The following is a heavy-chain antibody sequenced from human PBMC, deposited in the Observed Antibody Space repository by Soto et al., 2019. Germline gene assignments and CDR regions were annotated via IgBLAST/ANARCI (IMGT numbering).Heavy chain of an antibody. D-gene: IGHD6-25*01. CDR2: IYYSGST. V-gene: IGHV4-31*03. Sequence: QVQLQESGPGLVKPSQTLSLTCTVSGGSISSGGYYWSWIRQHPGKGLEWIGYIYYSGSTYYNPSLKSRVTISEDTSKNQCSLKLSSVTAADTAVYYCARVDTAAGDALDIWGQGTMVTVSS. J-gene: IGHJ3*02. CDR3: ARVDTAAGDALDI. CDR1: GGSISSGGYY.